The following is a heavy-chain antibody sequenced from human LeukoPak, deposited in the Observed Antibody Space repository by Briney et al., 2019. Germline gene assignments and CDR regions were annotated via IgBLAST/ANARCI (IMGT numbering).Heavy chain of an antibody. V-gene: IGHV4-30-2*01. CDR3: ARDPGIVGTTLDP. Sequence: SQTLSLTCTVSGGSISSGDYYWSWIRQPPGKGLEWIGYIYHSGHTYYNPSLKSRVTISVDRSKNQFSLKLSSVTAADTAVYYCARDPGIVGTTLDPWGQGTLVTVSS. J-gene: IGHJ5*02. CDR1: GGSISSGDYY. D-gene: IGHD1-26*01. CDR2: IYHSGHT.